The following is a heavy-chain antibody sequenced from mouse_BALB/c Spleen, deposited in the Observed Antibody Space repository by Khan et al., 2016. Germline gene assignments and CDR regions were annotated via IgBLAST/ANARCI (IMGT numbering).Heavy chain of an antibody. CDR1: GFDFSRSW. J-gene: IGHJ3*01. D-gene: IGHD1-1*01. CDR2: INPDSSTI. Sequence: EVKLLESGGGLVQPGGSLKLSCAASGFDFSRSWMSWVRQAPGKGLEWIGEINPDSSTINYTPSLKDKFIISRDNAKNTLYLQMSTVRSEDTARYYCARAGYYGYLAYWGQGTLVSVSA. V-gene: IGHV4-1*02. CDR3: ARAGYYGYLAY.